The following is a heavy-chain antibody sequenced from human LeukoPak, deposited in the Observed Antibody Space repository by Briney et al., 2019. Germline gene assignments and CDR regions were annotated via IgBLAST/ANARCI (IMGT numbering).Heavy chain of an antibody. CDR2: IYSGGST. J-gene: IGHJ4*02. CDR1: GFTVSSNY. CDR3: ARAGYSSSWYYFDY. Sequence: GGSLRLSCAASGFTVSSNYMSWVRQAPGKGLEWVSVIYSGGSTYYADSVKGRFTIPRDNSKNTLYLQMNSLRAEDTAVYYCARAGYSSSWYYFDYWGQGTLVTVSS. D-gene: IGHD6-13*01. V-gene: IGHV3-53*01.